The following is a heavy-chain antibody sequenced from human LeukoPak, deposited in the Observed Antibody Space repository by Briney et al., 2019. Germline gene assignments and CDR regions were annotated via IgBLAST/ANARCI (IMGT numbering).Heavy chain of an antibody. J-gene: IGHJ4*02. CDR2: INRDGSTT. CDR1: GFSFSYHW. V-gene: IGHV3-74*01. D-gene: IGHD2-15*01. CDR3: TTLAGPFDY. Sequence: GGSLRLSRATSGFSFSYHWMHWVRQAPGKGLVWVSRINRDGSTTNYADSMKGRFTISRDNAKNTLFLHMNSLRGEDTAVYYCTTLAGPFDYWGQGTLVTVSS.